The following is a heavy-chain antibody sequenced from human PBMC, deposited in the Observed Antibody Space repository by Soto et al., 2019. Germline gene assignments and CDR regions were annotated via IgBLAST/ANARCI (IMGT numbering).Heavy chain of an antibody. CDR3: ANRGYSYGFVIY. CDR1: GGTFSSYT. Sequence: QVQLVQSGAEVKKPGSSVKVSCKASGGTFSSYTFSWVRQAPGQGLEWMGRIIPMLGIANYAQKFQGRVTITADKSTSTAYMELSSLRSKDTAVYYCANRGYSYGFVIYWGQGTLVTVSS. CDR2: IIPMLGIA. D-gene: IGHD5-18*01. J-gene: IGHJ4*02. V-gene: IGHV1-69*02.